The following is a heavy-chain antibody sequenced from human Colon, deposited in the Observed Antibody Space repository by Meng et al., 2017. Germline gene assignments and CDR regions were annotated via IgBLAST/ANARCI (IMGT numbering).Heavy chain of an antibody. V-gene: IGHV1-8*01. Sequence: QVHLVQSGAEVKEPGTSVKVSCKDSGYDFTSYHINWVRQAIGQGPEWMGWMSPSSGDTGHAEKFQDRVTMTRGTSINTAYMEVRSLKSDDTAVYYCARGVTAGVDYWGQGTLVTVSS. J-gene: IGHJ4*02. CDR3: ARGVTAGVDY. CDR1: GYDFTSYH. D-gene: IGHD6-13*01. CDR2: MSPSSGDT.